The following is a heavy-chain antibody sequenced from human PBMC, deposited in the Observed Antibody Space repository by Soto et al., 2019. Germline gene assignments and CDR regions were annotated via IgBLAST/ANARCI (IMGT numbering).Heavy chain of an antibody. CDR1: GGSVSSGSYY. V-gene: IGHV4-61*01. Sequence: QVQLQESGPGLVKPSETLSLTCTVSGGSVSSGSYYWSWIRQPPGKGLEWIGYIYYSGSTNYNPSRTSRLTISVDTSKNQFSLKLSSVTAAATAVYYCARGYSYGYGRFFDYWGQGTLVTVSS. CDR3: ARGYSYGYGRFFDY. CDR2: IYYSGST. D-gene: IGHD5-18*01. J-gene: IGHJ4*02.